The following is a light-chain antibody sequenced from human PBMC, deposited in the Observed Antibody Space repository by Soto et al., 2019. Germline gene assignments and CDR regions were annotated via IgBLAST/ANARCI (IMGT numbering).Light chain of an antibody. CDR1: NSNIGNNA. CDR2: SDH. V-gene: IGLV1-44*01. CDR3: GVWDDSLNADV. Sequence: QSVLTQPPSVSGTPGQRVTISCSGSNSNIGNNAVTWYQQLPGMAPRVLIHSDHQRHSGVPDRFFRSKSGTSASLAISGLEAEDEADYHCGVWDDSLNADVFGSGTKVTVL. J-gene: IGLJ1*01.